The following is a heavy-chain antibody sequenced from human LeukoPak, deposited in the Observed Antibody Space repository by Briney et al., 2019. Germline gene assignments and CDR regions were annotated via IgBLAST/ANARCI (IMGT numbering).Heavy chain of an antibody. V-gene: IGHV3-11*01. Sequence: GGSLRLSCAASGFTFSDYNMNWVRQAPGKGLEWVSYITNGGSTIHHADSVKGRFTISRDNAKKTLYLQMNSLRAEDTAVYYCSRSKGLTGGGLDVWGQGTTVTVSS. CDR3: SRSKGLTGGGLDV. D-gene: IGHD4-23*01. J-gene: IGHJ6*02. CDR1: GFTFSDYN. CDR2: ITNGGSTI.